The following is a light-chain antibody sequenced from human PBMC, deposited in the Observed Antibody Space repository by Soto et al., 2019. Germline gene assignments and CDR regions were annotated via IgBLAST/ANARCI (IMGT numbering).Light chain of an antibody. CDR2: GGS. CDR3: CSYAGGRTYV. V-gene: IGLV2-23*01. CDR1: NSDVGGHTL. J-gene: IGLJ1*01. Sequence: QSALTQPASVSGSPGQSITISCIGTNSDVGGHTLVSWYQQHPGKAPRPLIYGGSERPSGVSDRFSGSKSGNTASLTISGLQAEDAADYYCCSYAGGRTYVFGTGTKLTVL.